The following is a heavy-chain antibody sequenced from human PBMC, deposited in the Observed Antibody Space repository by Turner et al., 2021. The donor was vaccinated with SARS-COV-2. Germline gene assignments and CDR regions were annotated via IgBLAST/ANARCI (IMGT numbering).Heavy chain of an antibody. Sequence: EVQLVESGGGLVKPGGSLRLSCAASGFTFSSYSMNWVRQAPGKVLEWVSSISSSSSYIYYAESLKGRFTISRDNAKNSLYLQMNSLRAEDTAVYYCARDYYDFWSGYNSYYYAMDVWGQGTTVTVSS. CDR2: ISSSSSYI. CDR3: ARDYYDFWSGYNSYYYAMDV. CDR1: GFTFSSYS. J-gene: IGHJ6*02. V-gene: IGHV3-21*01. D-gene: IGHD3-3*01.